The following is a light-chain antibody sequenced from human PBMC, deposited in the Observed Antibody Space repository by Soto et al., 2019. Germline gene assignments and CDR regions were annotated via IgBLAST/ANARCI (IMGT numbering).Light chain of an antibody. CDR3: QHYYSTPPT. CDR1: QSVLYSSTNKNY. J-gene: IGKJ1*01. Sequence: DIVMTQSPDSLGVSLGERDTINCKSSQSVLYSSTNKNYLAWFQQKPGQPPKLLIYWASTRESGVPDRFSGSGSGTDFTLTISSLQAEDVAVYYCQHYYSTPPTFGQGTKVEIK. V-gene: IGKV4-1*01. CDR2: WAS.